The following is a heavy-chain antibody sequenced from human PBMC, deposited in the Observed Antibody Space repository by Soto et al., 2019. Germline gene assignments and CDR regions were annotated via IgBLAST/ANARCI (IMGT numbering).Heavy chain of an antibody. Sequence: EVQLVESGGGLVQPGGSLRLSCAASEFTFTSYWMHWVRQAPGKGLVWVSRISSDGSSTSYADSVRGRFTISRDNAKNTLYLQMNSLRVEDTAVYYCATYAAGSSAAYWGQGTLVTVSS. J-gene: IGHJ4*02. CDR2: ISSDGSST. CDR1: EFTFTSYW. CDR3: ATYAAGSSAAY. V-gene: IGHV3-74*01. D-gene: IGHD3-10*01.